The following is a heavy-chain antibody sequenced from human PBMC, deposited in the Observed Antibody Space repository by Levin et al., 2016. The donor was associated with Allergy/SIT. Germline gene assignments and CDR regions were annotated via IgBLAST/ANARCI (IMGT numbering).Heavy chain of an antibody. Sequence: WVRQAPGQGLEWMGGIIPIFGTANYAQKFQGRVTITADESTSTAYMELSSLRSEDTAVYYCARGGITMIVVSAFDIWGQGTMVTVSS. V-gene: IGHV1-69*01. J-gene: IGHJ3*02. CDR2: IIPIFGTA. CDR3: ARGGITMIVVSAFDI. D-gene: IGHD3-22*01.